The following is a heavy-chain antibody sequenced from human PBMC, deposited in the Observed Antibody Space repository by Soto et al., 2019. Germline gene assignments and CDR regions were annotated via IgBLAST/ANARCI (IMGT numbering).Heavy chain of an antibody. CDR3: ARAELVTFRYYYYGMDV. CDR2: IYYSGST. Sequence: PSETLSLTCTVCGGSISSGCYYWSWIRQHPGKGLEWIGYIYYSGSTYYNPSLKSRVTISVDTSKNQFSLKLSSVTAADTAVYYCARAELVTFRYYYYGMDVFGQRTTVTVCS. V-gene: IGHV4-31*03. CDR1: GGSISSGCYY. D-gene: IGHD1-7*01. J-gene: IGHJ6*02.